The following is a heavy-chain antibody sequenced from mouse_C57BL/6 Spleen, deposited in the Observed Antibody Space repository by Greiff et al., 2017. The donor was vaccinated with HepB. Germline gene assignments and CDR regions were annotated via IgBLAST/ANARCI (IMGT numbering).Heavy chain of an antibody. Sequence: VQLQQPGTELVKPGASVKLSCKASGYTFTSYWMHWVKQRPGQGLEWIGNINPSNGGTNYNEKFKSKATLTVDKSSSTAYMQLSSLTSEDSAVYYCARRIYSNYLYYYAMDYWGQGTSVTGSS. CDR3: ARRIYSNYLYYYAMDY. CDR2: INPSNGGT. D-gene: IGHD2-5*01. CDR1: GYTFTSYW. J-gene: IGHJ4*01. V-gene: IGHV1-53*01.